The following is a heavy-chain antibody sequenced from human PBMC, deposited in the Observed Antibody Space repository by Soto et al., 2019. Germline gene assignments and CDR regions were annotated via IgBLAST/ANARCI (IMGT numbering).Heavy chain of an antibody. CDR1: GYSFTIYW. Sequence: GESPKIPRKGSGYSFTIYWIGWVRQRPGKGLEWMGIIYPVESDTRYSPSFQGQVTISFDKSSSTSYLQRSILKASDTAKYYCASSAPIAAAGTVDYYGMDVWGQGTMVTVSS. CDR2: IYPVESDT. D-gene: IGHD6-13*01. J-gene: IGHJ6*02. V-gene: IGHV5-51*01. CDR3: ASSAPIAAAGTVDYYGMDV.